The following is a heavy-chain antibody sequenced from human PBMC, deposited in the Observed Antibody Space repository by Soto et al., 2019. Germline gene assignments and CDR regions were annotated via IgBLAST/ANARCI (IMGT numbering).Heavy chain of an antibody. J-gene: IGHJ6*02. CDR1: GVSISSGGYY. CDR3: ARDGNYGNYGMDV. Sequence: SETLSLTCTVSGVSISSGGYYWSWIRQHPGKGLEWIGYIYYSGSTYYSPSLKSRVSISVDTSKNQFSLNLSSVTAADTAVYYCARDGNYGNYGMDVWGQGTTVTVSS. V-gene: IGHV4-31*03. D-gene: IGHD3-10*01. CDR2: IYYSGST.